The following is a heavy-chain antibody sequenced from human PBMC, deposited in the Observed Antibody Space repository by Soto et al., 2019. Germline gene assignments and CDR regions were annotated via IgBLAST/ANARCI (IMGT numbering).Heavy chain of an antibody. V-gene: IGHV3-66*01. J-gene: IGHJ4*01. CDR2: IYPGGIT. CDR1: GFSVSTHY. D-gene: IGHD3-10*02. CDR3: AGGIEALTSSHPYYVGA. Sequence: LVESGGALVQPGGSLRLSCAVSGFSVSTHYMSWVRQPPGKGLEWVSVIYPGGITYYGVSVRGRVTISRDSSSPTVHLKMSRLGVDATAIYYSAGGIEALTSSHPYYVGAWGHGTVVNVSS.